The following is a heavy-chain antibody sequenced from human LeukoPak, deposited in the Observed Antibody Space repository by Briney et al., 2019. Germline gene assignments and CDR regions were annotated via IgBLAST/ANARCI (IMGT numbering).Heavy chain of an antibody. CDR2: ISNSGHII. J-gene: IGHJ3*01. Sequence: GRSLRLSRAASGFSFSDYYMNWIRQAPGKGLEWVSYISNSGHIIYYADSVEGRFTISRDNAKNSLYLQMNDLRAEDTALYYCARETYDLLTVYPRGRDAFDVWGQGTVVTVSS. D-gene: IGHD3-9*01. CDR1: GFSFSDYY. V-gene: IGHV3-11*01. CDR3: ARETYDLLTVYPRGRDAFDV.